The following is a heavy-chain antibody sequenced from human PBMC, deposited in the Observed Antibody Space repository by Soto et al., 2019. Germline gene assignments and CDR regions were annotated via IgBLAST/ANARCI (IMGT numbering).Heavy chain of an antibody. CDR3: ARDRRQLAPYYYYGMDV. D-gene: IGHD6-13*01. CDR1: GFTFSSYG. CDR2: IWYDGSNK. V-gene: IGHV3-33*01. J-gene: IGHJ6*02. Sequence: GGSLRLSCAASGFTFSSYGMHWVRQAPGKGLEWVAVIWYDGSNKYYADSVKGRFTISRDNSKNTLYLQMNSLRAEDTAVYYCARDRRQLAPYYYYGMDVWGQGTTVTVSS.